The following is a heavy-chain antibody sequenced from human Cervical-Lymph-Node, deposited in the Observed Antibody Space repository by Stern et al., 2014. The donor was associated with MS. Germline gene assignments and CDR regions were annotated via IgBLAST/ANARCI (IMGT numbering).Heavy chain of an antibody. V-gene: IGHV3-11*01. CDR3: ARERDVVTATGESFDP. CDR1: GFIFSDYY. D-gene: IGHD2-15*01. Sequence: QVQLVQSGGGLVTPGGSLRLSCAASGFIFSDYYMSWIRQAPGKGLEWVSYISGSGKTTYYAASVKGRFTISRDNAKNSLFLQMNSLRVADTAVYYCARERDVVTATGESFDPWGQGTLVTVSS. J-gene: IGHJ5*02. CDR2: ISGSGKTT.